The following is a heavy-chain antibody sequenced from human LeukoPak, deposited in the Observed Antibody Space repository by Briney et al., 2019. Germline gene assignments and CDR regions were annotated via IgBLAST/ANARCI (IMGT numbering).Heavy chain of an antibody. CDR3: AKDTVASSGYYFDY. CDR1: GFTFSSYA. V-gene: IGHV3-23*01. Sequence: GGSLRLSCAASGFTFSSYAMSWVRQAPGKGVEWVSAISGSGGSTYYADSVKGRFTISRDNSKNTLYLQMNSLRAEDTAVYYCAKDTVASSGYYFDYWGQGTLVTVSS. D-gene: IGHD6-19*01. CDR2: ISGSGGST. J-gene: IGHJ4*02.